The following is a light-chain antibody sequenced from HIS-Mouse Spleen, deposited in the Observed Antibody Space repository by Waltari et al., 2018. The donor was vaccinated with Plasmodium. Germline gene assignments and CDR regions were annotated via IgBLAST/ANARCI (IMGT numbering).Light chain of an antibody. V-gene: IGKV1-9*01. J-gene: IGKJ2*01. CDR2: AAS. CDR3: QQLNSYPSYT. CDR1: QGISSY. Sequence: DIQLTQSPSFLSASVGDRVTIPCRASQGISSYLAWYQQKPGKAPTLLLYAASTLQSGVPSRFSGSGSGTECTRTISSLQPEDLATYYCQQLNSYPSYTFGQGTKREIK.